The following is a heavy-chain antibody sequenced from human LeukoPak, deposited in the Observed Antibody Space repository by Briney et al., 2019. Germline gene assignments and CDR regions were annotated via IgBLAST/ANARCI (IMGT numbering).Heavy chain of an antibody. D-gene: IGHD4-17*01. J-gene: IGHJ6*02. CDR3: AEDSSMVTTRAPYYYYYLDV. V-gene: IGHV1-69*13. CDR1: GGTFTNYA. Sequence: ASVKVSCKASGGTFTNYAISWVRQAPGQGLEWMGGITTLLGTPNYAQKFQGRVTITADDSTSTAYMELTSLRSEDTAVYYCAEDSSMVTTRAPYYYYYLDVWGQGTTVTVSS. CDR2: ITTLLGTP.